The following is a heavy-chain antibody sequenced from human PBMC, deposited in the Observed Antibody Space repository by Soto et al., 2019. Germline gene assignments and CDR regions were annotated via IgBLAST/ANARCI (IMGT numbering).Heavy chain of an antibody. CDR3: ARVTWREKYGMDV. D-gene: IGHD3-10*01. Sequence: GGSLRLSCAASGFTFSDSYMSWIRQAPGKGLEWISYITFSGNTVYYADSLKGRFTISRDNAKNSLYPQMNRLRAEDTAVYYCARVTWREKYGMDVWGHGPTVTVS. CDR2: ITFSGNTV. J-gene: IGHJ6*02. V-gene: IGHV3-11*01. CDR1: GFTFSDSY.